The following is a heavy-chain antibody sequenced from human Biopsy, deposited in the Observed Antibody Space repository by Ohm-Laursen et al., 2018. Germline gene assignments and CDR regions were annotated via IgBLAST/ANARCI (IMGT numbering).Heavy chain of an antibody. V-gene: IGHV4-34*08. CDR3: GNEVHGRDY. Sequence: QTLSLTCAVFGKTFSDYQWSWIRQPPGKGLEWIGQINQAGTTNYNPSLKSRVSISADASKYEFPLRLTSVTAADTAVYLCGNEVHGRDYWGLGAQVTVSS. CDR2: INQAGTT. CDR1: GKTFSDYQ. J-gene: IGHJ4*02. D-gene: IGHD2-15*01.